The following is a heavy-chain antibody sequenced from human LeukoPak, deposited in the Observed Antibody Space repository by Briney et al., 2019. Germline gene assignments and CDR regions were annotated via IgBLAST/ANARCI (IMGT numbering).Heavy chain of an antibody. CDR1: GFTFSSCA. V-gene: IGHV3-23*01. J-gene: IGHJ4*02. CDR2: ITGNGGDT. Sequence: GGSLRLSCAASGFTFSSCAMSWVRQTPGKGLEWVSAITGNGGDTYSADSVKGRLTISRDNSKNTLYLQMDSLRAEDAAVYYCAKGSSSSRPYYFDYWGRGTLVTVSS. D-gene: IGHD6-6*01. CDR3: AKGSSSSRPYYFDY.